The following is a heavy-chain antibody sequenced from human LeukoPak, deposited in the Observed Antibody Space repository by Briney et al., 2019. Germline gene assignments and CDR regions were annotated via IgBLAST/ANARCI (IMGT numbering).Heavy chain of an antibody. Sequence: ASVKVSCKASGYTFTSYGISWVRQAPGQGLEWMGWISAYNGNTNYAQKLQGRVTMTTDTSTSTAYMELRSLRSDDTAVYYCARDMPPPYYDFWSGYSKGNAFDIWGQGTMVTVSS. CDR1: GYTFTSYG. CDR3: ARDMPPPYYDFWSGYSKGNAFDI. J-gene: IGHJ3*02. D-gene: IGHD3-3*01. V-gene: IGHV1-18*01. CDR2: ISAYNGNT.